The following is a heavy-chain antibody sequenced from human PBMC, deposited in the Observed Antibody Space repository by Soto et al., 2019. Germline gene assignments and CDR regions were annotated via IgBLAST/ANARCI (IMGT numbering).Heavy chain of an antibody. D-gene: IGHD4-17*01. CDR2: ISYDGSNK. J-gene: IGHJ4*02. V-gene: IGHV3-30*18. Sequence: GGSLRLSCAASGFTFSSYGMHWVRQAPGKGLEWVAVISYDGSNKYYADSVKGRFTISRDNSKNTLYLQMNSLRAEDTAVYYCAKEAVTTDYFDYWGQGTPVTVSS. CDR1: GFTFSSYG. CDR3: AKEAVTTDYFDY.